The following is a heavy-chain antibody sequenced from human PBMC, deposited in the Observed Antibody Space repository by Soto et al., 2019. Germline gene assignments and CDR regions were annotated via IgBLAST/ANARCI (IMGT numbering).Heavy chain of an antibody. Sequence: ASVKVSRKASGYIFTSYYLHWVRQAPGQGLEWMGWINPFDGSRMFAQSFQGRVTFTRDTSTSTVYMELSGLRSDDTAVYYCSRVDPGETSPFDHWGQGTLVTVSS. CDR1: GYIFTSYY. CDR3: SRVDPGETSPFDH. V-gene: IGHV1-46*03. CDR2: INPFDGSR. J-gene: IGHJ4*02. D-gene: IGHD3-10*01.